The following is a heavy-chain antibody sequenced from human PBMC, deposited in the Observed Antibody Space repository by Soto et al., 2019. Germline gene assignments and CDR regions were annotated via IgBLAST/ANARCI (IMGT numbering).Heavy chain of an antibody. CDR1: GFAFSGYW. CDR2: IKQEGSEK. Sequence: EVQLVESGGDLVQPGGSLRLSCAASGFAFSGYWLSWVRQAPGKGLEWVANIKQEGSEKYYVDSVKGRFTISRDNAKNSLYLQMNSLRVEDTAVYYCARGGRGVYFDYWGQGALVTVSS. J-gene: IGHJ4*02. CDR3: ARGGRGVYFDY. V-gene: IGHV3-7*01.